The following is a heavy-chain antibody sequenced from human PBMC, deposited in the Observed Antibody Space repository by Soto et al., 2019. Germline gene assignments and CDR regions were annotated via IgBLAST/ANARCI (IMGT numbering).Heavy chain of an antibody. D-gene: IGHD3-22*01. CDR1: GFTFDDYN. V-gene: IGHV3-43*01. CDR2: ISRDGTNT. J-gene: IGHJ5*02. CDR3: VKETYYYAVSSYYPLGS. Sequence: GGSLRLSCAASGFTFDDYNMHWVRQAPGKGLEWVSLISRDGTNTNYAESVKGRFTISRDNSKNSLYLQMNSLRTEDTALYYCVKETYYYAVSSYYPLGSWGQGT.